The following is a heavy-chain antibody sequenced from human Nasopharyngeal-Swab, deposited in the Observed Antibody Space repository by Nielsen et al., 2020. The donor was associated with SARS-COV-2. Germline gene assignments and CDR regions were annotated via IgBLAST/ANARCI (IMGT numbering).Heavy chain of an antibody. Sequence: GGSLRLSCAASGFTFSSYWMSWVRQAPGKGLEWVANIKQGGSEKYYVDSVKGRFTISRDNAKNSLYLQMNSLRAEDTAVYYCARDSFSRVGAAGSSHYYYYGMDVWGQGTTVTVSS. CDR1: GFTFSSYW. V-gene: IGHV3-7*01. CDR2: IKQGGSEK. CDR3: ARDSFSRVGAAGSSHYYYYGMDV. D-gene: IGHD6-13*01. J-gene: IGHJ6*02.